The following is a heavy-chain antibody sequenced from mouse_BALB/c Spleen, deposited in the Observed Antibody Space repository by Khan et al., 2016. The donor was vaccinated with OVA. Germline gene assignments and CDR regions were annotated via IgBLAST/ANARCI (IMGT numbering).Heavy chain of an antibody. CDR3: TGKNWDGAWFAY. J-gene: IGHJ3*01. Sequence: MQREESGTVLSSPGASVKMSCQPSGYTFTTSWLHWLNQRPGQGLEWIGDFHPGNTDPNYNQKFRGKATLPAITSTIPASIEFTSLANETSAFYDCTGKNWDGAWFAYWGQGTLVTVSA. CDR2: FHPGNTDP. V-gene: IGHV1-5*01. CDR1: GYTFTTSW. D-gene: IGHD4-1*01.